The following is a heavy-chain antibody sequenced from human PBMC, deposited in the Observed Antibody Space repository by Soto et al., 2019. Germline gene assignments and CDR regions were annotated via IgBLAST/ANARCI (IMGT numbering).Heavy chain of an antibody. V-gene: IGHV2-26*01. D-gene: IGHD6-19*01. J-gene: IGHJ3*02. CDR2: IFSNDEK. Sequence: QVTLKESGPVLVKPTETLTLTCTVSGFSLSNARMGVSWIRQPPGKALEWLAHIFSNDEKSYSTSLKSRLTTSKDTSKSQVVLTMTNMDPVDTATSYCARTTYSRGWYRGDAFAIWGQGTMVTVSS. CDR3: ARTTYSRGWYRGDAFAI. CDR1: GFSLSNARMG.